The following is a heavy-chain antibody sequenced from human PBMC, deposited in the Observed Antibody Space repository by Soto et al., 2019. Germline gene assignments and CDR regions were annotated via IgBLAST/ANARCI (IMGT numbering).Heavy chain of an antibody. CDR1: GGSVSSGSYY. J-gene: IGHJ6*02. CDR2: IYYSGST. V-gene: IGHV4-61*01. CDR3: ASSSQVYAPYYYYGMDV. D-gene: IGHD2-8*01. Sequence: SETLSLTCTVSGGSVSSGSYYWSWIRQPPGKGLEWIGYIYYSGSTNYNPSLKSRVTISVDTSKNQFSLKLSSVTAADTAVYYCASSSQVYAPYYYYGMDVWGQGTTVTVSS.